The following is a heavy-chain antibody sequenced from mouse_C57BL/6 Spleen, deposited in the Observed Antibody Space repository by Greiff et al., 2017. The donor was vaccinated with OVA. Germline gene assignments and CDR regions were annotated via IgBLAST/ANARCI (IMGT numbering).Heavy chain of an antibody. CDR1: GYTFTDHT. CDR2: IYPRDGST. V-gene: IGHV1-78*01. CDR3: ARFLYGSSYPYYFDY. J-gene: IGHJ2*01. Sequence: QVQLKESDAELVKPGASVKISCKVSGYTFTDHTIHWMKQRPEQGLEWIGYIYPRDGSTKYNEKFKGKATLTADKSSSTAYMQLNSLTSEDSAVYFCARFLYGSSYPYYFDYWGQGTTLTVSS. D-gene: IGHD1-1*01.